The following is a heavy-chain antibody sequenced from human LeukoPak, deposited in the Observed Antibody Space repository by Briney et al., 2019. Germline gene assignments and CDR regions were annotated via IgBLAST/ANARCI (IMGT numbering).Heavy chain of an antibody. Sequence: PSETLSLTCTVSGGSISSYYWSWIRQPPGKGLEYIGHIYYSGSTNYNPSLKSRVTISVDTSKNQFSLKLSSVTAADTAVYYCARGRAEKGFDPWGQGTLVTVSS. CDR1: GGSISSYY. CDR2: IYYSGST. D-gene: IGHD3-10*01. V-gene: IGHV4-59*01. CDR3: ARGRAEKGFDP. J-gene: IGHJ5*02.